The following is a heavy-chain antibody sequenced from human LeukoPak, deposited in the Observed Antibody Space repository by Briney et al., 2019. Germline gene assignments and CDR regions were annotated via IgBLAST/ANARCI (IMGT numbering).Heavy chain of an antibody. J-gene: IGHJ4*02. V-gene: IGHV3-23*01. Sequence: EGSLRLSCAASGFTFSSYAMSGVRQAPGKGLEWVSSIPSSGDRTYYADSVRGRFAISRDNSKDTLYLQTNSLRDEDTAVYYCVKGASAGAMFYFDYGGQGTLVTVSS. CDR3: VKGASAGAMFYFDY. CDR2: IPSSGDRT. D-gene: IGHD6-13*01. CDR1: GFTFSSYA.